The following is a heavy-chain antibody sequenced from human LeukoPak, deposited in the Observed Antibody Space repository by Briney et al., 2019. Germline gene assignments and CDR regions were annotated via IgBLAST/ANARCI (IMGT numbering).Heavy chain of an antibody. CDR1: GFTFSSYG. V-gene: IGHV3-33*01. Sequence: GGSLRLSCAASGFTFSSYGMHWVRQAPGKGLEWVAGIWYDGSNKYYADSVKGRSTISRDNSKNTLYLQMNSLRAEDTAVYYCARDIAAAGTYFDYWGQGTLVTVSS. D-gene: IGHD6-13*01. CDR3: ARDIAAAGTYFDY. J-gene: IGHJ4*02. CDR2: IWYDGSNK.